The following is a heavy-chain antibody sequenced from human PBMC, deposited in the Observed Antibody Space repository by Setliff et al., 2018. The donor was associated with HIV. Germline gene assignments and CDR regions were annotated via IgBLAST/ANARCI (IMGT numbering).Heavy chain of an antibody. Sequence: PSETLSLTCTVSGYSIGSSYNWGWIRQSPGKGLEWIANIYHTGRAFYNPSLQSRVTISVDTSKNQFSLNLDSVTAADTAVYYCARLSWDVDDWGQGTLVTVSS. CDR2: IYHTGRA. D-gene: IGHD1-26*01. CDR1: GYSIGSSYN. V-gene: IGHV4-38-2*02. CDR3: ARLSWDVDD. J-gene: IGHJ4*02.